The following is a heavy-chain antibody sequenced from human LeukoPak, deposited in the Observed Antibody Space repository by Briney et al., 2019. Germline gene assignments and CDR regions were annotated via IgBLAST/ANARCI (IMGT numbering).Heavy chain of an antibody. V-gene: IGHV3-21*01. CDR2: ISSGSSYIYST. Sequence: GGSLRLSCAASGFTFSSYSMNWARQAPGKGLEWVSSISSGSSYIYSTYYAGSVKGRFTISRDSTKNSLYLQINSLRAEDTAVYYCARAASHYYFDSWGQGTLVTVSS. D-gene: IGHD6-6*01. CDR3: ARAASHYYFDS. J-gene: IGHJ4*02. CDR1: GFTFSSYS.